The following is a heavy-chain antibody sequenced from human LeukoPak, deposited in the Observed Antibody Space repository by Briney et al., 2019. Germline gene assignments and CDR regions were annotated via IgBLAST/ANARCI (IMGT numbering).Heavy chain of an antibody. CDR2: TGSNGVT. Sequence: GGSLRLSCAVSGVTFSSYAMSWVRQAPGKGLEWVSATGSNGVTYYADSVKGRFTISRDNSKNALYLQMNGLRADDTAVYYCGIRDTSDYYVFWGQGTLVTVSS. V-gene: IGHV3-23*01. CDR3: GIRDTSDYYVF. D-gene: IGHD3-22*01. J-gene: IGHJ4*02. CDR1: GVTFSSYA.